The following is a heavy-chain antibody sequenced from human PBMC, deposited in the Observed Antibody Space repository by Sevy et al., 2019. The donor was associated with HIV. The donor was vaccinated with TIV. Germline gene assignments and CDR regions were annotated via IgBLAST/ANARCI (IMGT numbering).Heavy chain of an antibody. CDR3: ARGIWSGYYYYGMDV. Sequence: GGSLRLSCAASGFIFSGYNMHWVRQAPGKGLEWVSVIYSGGSTYYADSVKGRFTISRDNSKNTLYLQMNSLRAEDTAVYYCARGIWSGYYYYGMDVWGQGTTVTVSS. CDR2: IYSGGST. CDR1: GFIFSGYN. D-gene: IGHD3-3*01. V-gene: IGHV3-53*01. J-gene: IGHJ6*02.